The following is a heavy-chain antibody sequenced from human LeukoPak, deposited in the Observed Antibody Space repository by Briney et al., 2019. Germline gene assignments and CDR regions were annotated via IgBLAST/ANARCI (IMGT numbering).Heavy chain of an antibody. V-gene: IGHV3-23*01. J-gene: IGHJ3*01. CDR1: GFTFSSYA. D-gene: IGHD2-2*01. CDR2: ISGSGNST. CDR3: AKGPRCSSTSCYSMGAFDC. Sequence: GGSLRLSCAASGFTFSSYAMSWVRQAPGKGLEWVSDISGSGNSTYYADSVKGRFTISRDNSKNTLYLQMNSLRGEDTAVYYCAKGPRCSSTSCYSMGAFDCLVQAAML.